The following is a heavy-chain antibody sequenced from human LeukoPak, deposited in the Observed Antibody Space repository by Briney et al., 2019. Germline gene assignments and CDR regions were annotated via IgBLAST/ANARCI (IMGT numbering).Heavy chain of an antibody. CDR1: GGSISSYY. CDR2: IYYSGST. Sequence: SETLSLTCTVSGGSISSYYWSWIRQPPGKGLEWIGYIYYSGSTNYNPSLKSRATISVDTSKNQFSLKLSSVTAADTAVYYCARAHDFWSGLAFDYWGQGTLVTVSS. J-gene: IGHJ4*02. D-gene: IGHD3-3*01. CDR3: ARAHDFWSGLAFDY. V-gene: IGHV4-59*01.